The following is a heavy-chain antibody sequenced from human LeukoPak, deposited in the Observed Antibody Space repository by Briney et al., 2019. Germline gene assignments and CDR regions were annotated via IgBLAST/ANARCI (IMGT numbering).Heavy chain of an antibody. CDR1: GGSLSAYDHY. V-gene: IGHV4-39*07. D-gene: IGHD6-13*01. J-gene: IGHJ1*01. CDR3: AGSQPSVPEYFQD. Sequence: SETLSLTCTVSGGSLSAYDHYWDWLRQPPGKGLEWIGSLYYDGTTYYNQSLLGRFTVSLDTSRNPFSLSLYSVTAADTAVYYCAGSQPSVPEYFQDWGQGTLVTVSS. CDR2: LYYDGTT.